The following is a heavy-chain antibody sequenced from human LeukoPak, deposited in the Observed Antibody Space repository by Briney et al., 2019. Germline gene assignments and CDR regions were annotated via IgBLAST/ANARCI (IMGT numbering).Heavy chain of an antibody. V-gene: IGHV3-33*06. J-gene: IGHJ4*02. Sequence: GGSLRLSCAASGFTFSSYGMHWVRQAPGKGLEWVAVIWYDGSSKYYADSVKGRFTISRDNSKNTLYLQMNSLRAEDTAVYYCAKDNGVGAFDYWGQGTLVTVSS. D-gene: IGHD1-26*01. CDR3: AKDNGVGAFDY. CDR2: IWYDGSSK. CDR1: GFTFSSYG.